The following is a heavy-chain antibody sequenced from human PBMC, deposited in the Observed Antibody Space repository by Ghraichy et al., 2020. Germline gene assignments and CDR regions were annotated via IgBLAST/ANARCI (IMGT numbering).Heavy chain of an antibody. D-gene: IGHD2-15*01. Sequence: SQTLSLTCTVSGGSISSGGYYWSWIRQHPGKGLEWIGYIYYSGSTYYNPSLKSRVTISVDTSKNQFSLKLSSVTAADTAVYYCAREFRDAVVVAAEGNDAFDIWGQGTMVTVSS. V-gene: IGHV4-31*03. CDR3: AREFRDAVVVAAEGNDAFDI. J-gene: IGHJ3*02. CDR1: GGSISSGGYY. CDR2: IYYSGST.